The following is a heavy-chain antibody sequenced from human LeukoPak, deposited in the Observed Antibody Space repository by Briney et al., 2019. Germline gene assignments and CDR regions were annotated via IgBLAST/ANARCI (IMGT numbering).Heavy chain of an antibody. CDR2: ISYDGSNK. CDR3: AKEADDDFWSGYHDY. CDR1: GFTFSSYA. V-gene: IGHV3-30-3*01. J-gene: IGHJ4*02. D-gene: IGHD3-3*01. Sequence: PGRSLRLSCAASGFTFSSYAMHWVRQAPGKGLEWVAVISYDGSNKYYADPVKGRFTISRDNSKNTLYLQMNSLRAEDTAVYYCAKEADDDFWSGYHDYWGQGTLVTVSS.